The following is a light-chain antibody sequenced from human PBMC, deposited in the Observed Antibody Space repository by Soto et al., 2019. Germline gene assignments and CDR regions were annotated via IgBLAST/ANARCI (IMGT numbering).Light chain of an antibody. CDR3: QHYNTWPWT. V-gene: IGKV3-15*01. CDR2: DAS. Sequence: EIVFTQSPATLSLSPGERATLSCRASQSVGSSLAWYQQRPGQAPRLLIYDASTRATGIPARFSGSGSETEFILTISSLQSEDSATYYCQHYNTWPWTFGQGTKVDIK. J-gene: IGKJ1*01. CDR1: QSVGSS.